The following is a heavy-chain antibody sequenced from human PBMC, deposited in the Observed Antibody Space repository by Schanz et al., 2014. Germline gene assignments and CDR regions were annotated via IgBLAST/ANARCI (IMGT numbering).Heavy chain of an antibody. Sequence: QVQVVQSGGGLVKPGGSLRLSCAASGFSFSDYYMTWIRQAPGKGLEWLSYISDSGTYTNYADSVKGRFTISRDNAKSSLYLQMNSLRAEDTAVYYCARDGYSVVVISPTESFDIWVQGTMVTVSP. V-gene: IGHV3-11*06. CDR2: ISDSGTYT. J-gene: IGHJ3*02. CDR1: GFSFSDYY. D-gene: IGHD2-21*01. CDR3: ARDGYSVVVISPTESFDI.